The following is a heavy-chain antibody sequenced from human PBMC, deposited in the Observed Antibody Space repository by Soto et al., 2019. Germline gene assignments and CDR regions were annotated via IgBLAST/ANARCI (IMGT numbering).Heavy chain of an antibody. J-gene: IGHJ6*02. V-gene: IGHV1-69*12. CDR2: VMPIFATP. Sequence: QVQLMQSGAEVKKPGSSVKVSCKASGGTFSTSAISWVRQAPGEGVEWVGGVMPIFATPDYAQKLQGRVTISADESTATAYLQLTSLTTDDTAVYYCARDKDRQQLAGHYSYILDVWGQGTAITVSS. CDR3: ARDKDRQQLAGHYSYILDV. D-gene: IGHD3-3*02. CDR1: GGTFSTSA.